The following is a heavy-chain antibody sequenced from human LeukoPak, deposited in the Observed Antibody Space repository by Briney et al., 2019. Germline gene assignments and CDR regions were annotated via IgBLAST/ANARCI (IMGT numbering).Heavy chain of an antibody. D-gene: IGHD3-22*01. J-gene: IGHJ5*02. V-gene: IGHV3-73*01. CDR2: IRSKANNYAT. Sequence: GGSLRLPCAASGFTFSGSAIHWVRQASGKGLEWVGRIRSKANNYATAYAASMKGRFTISRDDSKNTAYLQMNSLKSEDTAVYYCTRHSHDSSAGWFDPWGQGTLVTVSS. CDR1: GFTFSGSA. CDR3: TRHSHDSSAGWFDP.